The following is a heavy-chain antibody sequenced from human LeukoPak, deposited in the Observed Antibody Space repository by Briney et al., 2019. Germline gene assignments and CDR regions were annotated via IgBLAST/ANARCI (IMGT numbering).Heavy chain of an antibody. V-gene: IGHV1-69*05. D-gene: IGHD3-3*01. J-gene: IGHJ1*01. CDR1: GGTFSSYA. Sequence: SVKVSCKASGGTFSSYAISWVRQAPGQGLEWMGGIIPIFGTANYAQKLQGRVTITTDESTSTAYMELSSLRSEDTAVYYCARGPAMYYDFWSGYEDTEYFQHWGQGTLVTVSS. CDR2: IIPIFGTA. CDR3: ARGPAMYYDFWSGYEDTEYFQH.